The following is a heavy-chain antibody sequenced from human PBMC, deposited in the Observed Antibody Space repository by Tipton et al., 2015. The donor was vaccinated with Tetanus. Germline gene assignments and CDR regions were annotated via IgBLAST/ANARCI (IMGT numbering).Heavy chain of an antibody. CDR1: GGSISSGGYY. J-gene: IGHJ3*02. D-gene: IGHD3-3*01. CDR3: ARAPAVLRLLEWLPTGAFDI. Sequence: GLVKPSDTLSLTCTVSGGSISSGGYYWTWIRQHPGKGLEWIGDIYHRGNTFYNPSLRSRVTLSVDTSENQISLKLNSLTAADTAVYYCARAPAVLRLLEWLPTGAFDIWGQGTMVPVSS. V-gene: IGHV4-31*03. CDR2: IYHRGNT.